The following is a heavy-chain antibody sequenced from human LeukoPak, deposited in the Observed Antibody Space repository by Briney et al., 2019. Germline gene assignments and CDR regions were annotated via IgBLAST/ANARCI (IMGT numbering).Heavy chain of an antibody. CDR2: ISSSSSYI. V-gene: IGHV3-21*01. D-gene: IGHD6-19*01. Sequence: GGSLRLSCAASGFTFSSYTMNWVRQAPGKGLEWVLSISSSSSYIYSADSVKGRFTISRDNAKNSLYLQMNSLGAEDTAVYYCARSTVAATVAFDIWGQGTMVTVSS. CDR1: GFTFSSYT. J-gene: IGHJ3*02. CDR3: ARSTVAATVAFDI.